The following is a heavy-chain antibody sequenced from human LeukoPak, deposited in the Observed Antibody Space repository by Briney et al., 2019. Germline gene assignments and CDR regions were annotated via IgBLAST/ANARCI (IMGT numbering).Heavy chain of an antibody. D-gene: IGHD4-17*01. J-gene: IGHJ4*02. V-gene: IGHV3-23*01. Sequence: LTGGSLRLSCAASGFTFSSYAMSWVRQAPGKGLEWVSHIGGSGGSTYYADSVKGRFTISRDNSKNTLYLRMNSLRADDTALYYCAKTFDNGDYAGFDYWGQGTLVTVSS. CDR1: GFTFSSYA. CDR3: AKTFDNGDYAGFDY. CDR2: IGGSGGST.